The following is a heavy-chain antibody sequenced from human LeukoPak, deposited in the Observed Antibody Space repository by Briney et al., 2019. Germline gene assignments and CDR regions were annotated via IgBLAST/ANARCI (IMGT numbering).Heavy chain of an antibody. V-gene: IGHV4-59*08. Sequence: SETLSLTCAVYGGSFSGYYWSWIRQPPGKGLEWIGYIYYSGSTNYNPSLKSRVTISVDTSKNQFSLKLSSVTAADTAVYYCARLGVGYSYGLTDAFDIWGQGTMVTVSS. CDR2: IYYSGST. J-gene: IGHJ3*02. CDR3: ARLGVGYSYGLTDAFDI. D-gene: IGHD5-18*01. CDR1: GGSFSGYY.